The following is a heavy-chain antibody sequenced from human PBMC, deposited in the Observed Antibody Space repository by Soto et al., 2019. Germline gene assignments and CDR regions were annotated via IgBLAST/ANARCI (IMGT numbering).Heavy chain of an antibody. CDR1: GFTFSSYA. CDR3: ARDRVVVVIESGLGY. V-gene: IGHV3-30-3*01. Sequence: QVQLVESGGGVVQPGRSLRLSCAASGFTFSSYAMHWVRQAPGKGLEWVAVISYDGSNKYHADSVKGRFTISRDNSKNTLYLQMNSLRAEDTAVYYCARDRVVVVIESGLGYWGQGTLVTVSS. J-gene: IGHJ4*02. D-gene: IGHD3-22*01. CDR2: ISYDGSNK.